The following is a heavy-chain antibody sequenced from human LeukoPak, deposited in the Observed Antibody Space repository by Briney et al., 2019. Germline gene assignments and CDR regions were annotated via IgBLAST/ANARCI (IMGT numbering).Heavy chain of an antibody. D-gene: IGHD6-19*01. CDR1: GFTFSSYA. CDR2: ISYDGSNK. Sequence: GGSLRLSCAASGFTFSSYAMHWVRQAPGKGLEWVAVISYDGSNKYYADSVKGRFTISRDNSKNTLYLQMNSLRAEDTAVYYCARAPPIVGSGWYRGWFDPWGQGTLVTVSS. J-gene: IGHJ5*02. V-gene: IGHV3-30*04. CDR3: ARAPPIVGSGWYRGWFDP.